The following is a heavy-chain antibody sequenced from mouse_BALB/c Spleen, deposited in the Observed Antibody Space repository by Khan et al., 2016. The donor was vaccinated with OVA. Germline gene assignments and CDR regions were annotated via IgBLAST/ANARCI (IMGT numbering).Heavy chain of an antibody. D-gene: IGHD2-1*01. V-gene: IGHV14-3*02. CDR1: GFNIKDTY. Sequence: VQLQQSGAELVKPGASVKLSCTASGFNIKDTYMHWVKQRPEQGLEWIGRIDPANGNTKYDPKFQGKATITADTSSNTAYLQLSSLTSEDTAVYYCAIDGNYVGWFAYWGQGTLVTVSA. J-gene: IGHJ3*01. CDR3: AIDGNYVGWFAY. CDR2: IDPANGNT.